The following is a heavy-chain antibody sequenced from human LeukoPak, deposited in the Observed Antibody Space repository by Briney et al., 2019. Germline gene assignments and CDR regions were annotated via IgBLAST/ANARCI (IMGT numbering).Heavy chain of an antibody. V-gene: IGHV1-2*02. CDR3: ARADRLDGGPYLIGP. J-gene: IGHJ5*02. Sequence: ASVKVSCKTSGYSFSDYYMHWVRQAPGQGLEWMGWINPNSGGTSSAQKFQGRVTMTRDTSITTVYMEVTWLTSDDTAVYYCARADRLDGGPYLIGPWGQGTLVTVSS. CDR1: GYSFSDYY. D-gene: IGHD2-21*01. CDR2: INPNSGGT.